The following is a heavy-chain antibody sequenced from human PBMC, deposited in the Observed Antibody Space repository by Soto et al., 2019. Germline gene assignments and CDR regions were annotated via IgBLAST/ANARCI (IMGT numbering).Heavy chain of an antibody. CDR2: IYYSGST. V-gene: IGHV4-31*03. D-gene: IGHD3-22*01. Sequence: SETLSLTCTVSGGSISSGGYYWSWIRQHPGKGLEWIGYIYYSGSTYYNPSLKSRVTISVDTSKNQFSLKLSSVTAADTAVYYCASYRSRWLYCFDYWGQGTLVTVSS. J-gene: IGHJ4*02. CDR3: ASYRSRWLYCFDY. CDR1: GGSISSGGYY.